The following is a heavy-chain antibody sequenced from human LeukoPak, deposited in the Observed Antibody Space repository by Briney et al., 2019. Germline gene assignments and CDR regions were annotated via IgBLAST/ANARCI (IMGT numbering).Heavy chain of an antibody. V-gene: IGHV1-24*01. CDR3: ETVSSKYRGYSYGYYGY. CDR2: FDPEDGET. J-gene: IGHJ4*02. CDR1: GYTLTELS. Sequence: ASVKVSCKVSGYTLTELSMHWVRQAPGKGLEWMGGFDPEDGETIYAQKFQGRVTMTEDTSTDTAYMELSSLRSEDTAVYYCETVSSKYRGYSYGYYGYWGQGTLVTVSS. D-gene: IGHD5-18*01.